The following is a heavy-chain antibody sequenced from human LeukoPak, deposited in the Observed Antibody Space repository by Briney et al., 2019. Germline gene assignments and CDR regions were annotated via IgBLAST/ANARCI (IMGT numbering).Heavy chain of an antibody. CDR3: ARDVNYYDSSGYSPAFDI. V-gene: IGHV3-30*01. CDR1: GFTFGSYA. CDR2: ISYDGSNK. Sequence: QTEGSLRLSCAAPGFTFGSYAMHWVRQAPGKGLEWVAVISYDGSNKYYADSVKGRFTISRDNSKNTLYLQMNSLRAEDTAVYYCARDVNYYDSSGYSPAFDIWGQGTMVTVSS. D-gene: IGHD3-22*01. J-gene: IGHJ3*02.